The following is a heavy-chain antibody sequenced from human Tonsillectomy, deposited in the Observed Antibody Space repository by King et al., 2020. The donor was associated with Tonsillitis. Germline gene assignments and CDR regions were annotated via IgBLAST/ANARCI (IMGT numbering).Heavy chain of an antibody. CDR1: GFTFSSYA. CDR3: AKDGHSSGWYYFDY. Sequence: VQLVESGGGLVQPGGSLRLSCAASGFTFSSYAMSWVRQAPGKGLEWGAVIRNSVVNTYYADSVKGRCPIARDNSKNTLYLQMNSLRAGDTAAYYCAKDGHSSGWYYFDYWGQGTLVTVSS. V-gene: IGHV3-23*04. D-gene: IGHD6-19*01. CDR2: IRNSVVNT. J-gene: IGHJ4*02.